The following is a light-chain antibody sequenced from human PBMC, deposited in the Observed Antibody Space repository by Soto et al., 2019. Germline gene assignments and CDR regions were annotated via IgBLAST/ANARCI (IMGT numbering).Light chain of an antibody. CDR3: CSYAGSNNFPYV. CDR1: SSDVGGYNY. V-gene: IGLV2-8*01. Sequence: QSALTQPPSASGSPGQSVTISCTGTSSDVGGYNYVSWYQQHPGQAPKLMIYEVSKRPSGVPDRFSGSKSGNTASLTVSGLQAEDEAEYYCCSYAGSNNFPYVFGTGTKVTVL. J-gene: IGLJ1*01. CDR2: EVS.